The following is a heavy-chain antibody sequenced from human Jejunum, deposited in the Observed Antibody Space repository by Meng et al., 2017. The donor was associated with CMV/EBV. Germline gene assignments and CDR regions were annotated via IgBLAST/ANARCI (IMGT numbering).Heavy chain of an antibody. Sequence: EVRLVESGGGLVQPGGSLRLSCVVSGFIVSSNYMSWVRQAPGKGLEWVSVIYSGGGTLYADSVKGRFTISRDISQNTVHLHMNSLRVEDTAVYYCASDGNGYYVDYWGQGTLVTVSS. J-gene: IGHJ4*02. CDR1: GFIVSSNY. D-gene: IGHD3-3*01. CDR3: ASDGNGYYVDY. V-gene: IGHV3-66*01. CDR2: IYSGGGT.